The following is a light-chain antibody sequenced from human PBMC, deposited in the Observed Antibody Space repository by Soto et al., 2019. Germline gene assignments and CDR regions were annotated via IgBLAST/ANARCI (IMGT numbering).Light chain of an antibody. Sequence: EIVMTQAPATLSVSPGERATLSCRASQSVSSKLAWYQQKPGQAPRLLIYGASTRATGIPARFSGSGSGTELTLTISSLQSEDFAVYYCQQYNNWPAWTFGQGTKV. CDR1: QSVSSK. J-gene: IGKJ1*01. V-gene: IGKV3-15*01. CDR2: GAS. CDR3: QQYNNWPAWT.